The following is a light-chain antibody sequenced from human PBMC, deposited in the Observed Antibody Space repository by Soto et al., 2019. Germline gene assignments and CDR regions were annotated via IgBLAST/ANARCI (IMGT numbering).Light chain of an antibody. CDR1: SGSVSSSNY. CDR2: STT. J-gene: IGLJ3*02. CDR3: VLYLGNGISV. Sequence: QTVVTQEPSFSVSPGGTVTLTCALKSGSVSSSNYPSWYQQTPGQPPRTVTYSTTTRSSGVPDRFSGSILGNKAALTITGAQAEDECDYYCVLYLGNGISVFGGGTKLTVL. V-gene: IGLV8-61*01.